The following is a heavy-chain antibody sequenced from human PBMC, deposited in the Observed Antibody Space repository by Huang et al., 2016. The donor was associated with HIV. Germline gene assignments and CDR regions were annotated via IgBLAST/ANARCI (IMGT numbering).Heavy chain of an antibody. CDR3: ARPSDAAMIRDYYYPMDV. J-gene: IGHJ6*02. V-gene: IGHV1-69*01. CDR2: IIPDVNTT. D-gene: IGHD5-18*01. Sequence: QVQLVQSEAEVKKPGSSVKVSCTASGGTFSTFGLSWGRQASGRGLEWMGGIIPDVNTTYSAQKFQGRVTLTADESTNPAAMELNSLTFEDTAVYYCARPSDAAMIRDYYYPMDVWGQGTTVTVS. CDR1: GGTFSTFG.